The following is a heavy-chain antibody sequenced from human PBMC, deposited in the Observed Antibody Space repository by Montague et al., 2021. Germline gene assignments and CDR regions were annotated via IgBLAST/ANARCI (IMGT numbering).Heavy chain of an antibody. CDR3: VRYSGWFYFDF. CDR1: GDSVSINNLT. J-gene: IGHJ4*02. Sequence: CAISGDSVSINNLTCSWNRHSPSLDLDRLVMTCYMSEWYNAYAPSVRGRLTVTPDASENEFSLELNYVTREATAVYYCVRYSGWFYFDFWGQGTLVTVSS. D-gene: IGHD6-19*01. CDR2: TCYMSEWYN. V-gene: IGHV6-1*01.